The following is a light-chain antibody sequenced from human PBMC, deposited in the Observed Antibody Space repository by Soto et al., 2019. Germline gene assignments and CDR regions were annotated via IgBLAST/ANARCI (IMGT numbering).Light chain of an antibody. J-gene: IGKJ5*01. Sequence: EIMMTQSPATLSVSPGERVTLSFRASQSVSSSLAWYQQRPGQAPRLLIYGADTRATGIPARFSGSGSGTEFTLTISSLQSEDFAVYCCQQYDNWPPKWTFGQGTRLEIK. CDR1: QSVSSS. CDR3: QQYDNWPPKWT. CDR2: GAD. V-gene: IGKV3-15*01.